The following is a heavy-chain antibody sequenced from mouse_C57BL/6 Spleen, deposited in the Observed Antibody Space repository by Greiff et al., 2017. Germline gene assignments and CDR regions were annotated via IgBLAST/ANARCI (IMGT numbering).Heavy chain of an antibody. Sequence: QVQLQQSGAELVRPGTSVKLSCKASGYTFTSYWMHWVKQRPGQGLEWIGVIDPSDSYTNYTQKFKGKATLTVDTSSSTAYMQLSSLTSEDSAVYYCATVVATGEAMDYWGQGTSVTVSS. CDR3: ATVVATGEAMDY. CDR2: IDPSDSYT. D-gene: IGHD1-1*01. V-gene: IGHV1-59*01. CDR1: GYTFTSYW. J-gene: IGHJ4*01.